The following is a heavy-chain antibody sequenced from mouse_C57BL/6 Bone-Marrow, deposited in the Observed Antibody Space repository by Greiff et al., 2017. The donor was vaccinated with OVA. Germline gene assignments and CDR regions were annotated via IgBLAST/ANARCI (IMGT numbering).Heavy chain of an antibody. D-gene: IGHD2-3*01. CDR2: IYPSDSET. J-gene: IGHJ3*01. Sequence: VQLQQPGAELVRPGSSVKLSCKASGYTFTSYWMDWVKQRPGQGLEWIGNIYPSDSETHYNQKFKDKATLTVDKSSSTAYMQLSSLTSEASAVYYCARDMGWFHPWFAYWGQGTLVTVSA. CDR3: ARDMGWFHPWFAY. CDR1: GYTFTSYW. V-gene: IGHV1-61*01.